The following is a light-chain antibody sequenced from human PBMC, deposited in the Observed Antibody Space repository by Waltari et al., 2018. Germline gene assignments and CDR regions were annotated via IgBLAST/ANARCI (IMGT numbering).Light chain of an antibody. CDR3: CSFRGGDSFV. CDR2: DVT. J-gene: IGLJ1*01. V-gene: IGLV2-14*03. CDR1: TSHICDYDY. Sequence: QSALTQPASVSASPGTSIPISCTGTTSHICDYDYVSWYQQFPGKAPNPMIYDVTTRPSGVSSRFSGSKSGNTASLTISGLQAEDEGDYYCCSFRGGDSFVFGTGTRVTVV.